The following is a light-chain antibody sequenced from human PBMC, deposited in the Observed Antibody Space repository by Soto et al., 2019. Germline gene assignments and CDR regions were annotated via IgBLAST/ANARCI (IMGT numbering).Light chain of an antibody. Sequence: QSALTQPASVSGSPGQSITISCTGTSSDVGSYNLVSWYQQHPGKAPKLMIYEGSKRSSGVSNRFSGSKSGNTASLTISGLQAEDEADYYCCSYAGSSTFRVFGGGTKVTVL. CDR1: SSDVGSYNL. CDR2: EGS. V-gene: IGLV2-23*03. J-gene: IGLJ2*01. CDR3: CSYAGSSTFRV.